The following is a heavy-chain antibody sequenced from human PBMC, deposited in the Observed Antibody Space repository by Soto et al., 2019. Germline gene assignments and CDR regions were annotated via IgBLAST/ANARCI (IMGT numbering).Heavy chain of an antibody. CDR2: ILYDGSKE. V-gene: IGHV3-30*18. D-gene: IGHD2-21*01. CDR1: GFSFNTYV. Sequence: PGGSLRLSCTDSGFSFNTYVMDWVRQAPGKGLEWVARILYDGSKEYYADPVKGRFTISRDNSKNTLYLQMDRLRVEDTAVYFCAKGLALMADHWGQGTPVTL. CDR3: AKGLALMADH. J-gene: IGHJ4*02.